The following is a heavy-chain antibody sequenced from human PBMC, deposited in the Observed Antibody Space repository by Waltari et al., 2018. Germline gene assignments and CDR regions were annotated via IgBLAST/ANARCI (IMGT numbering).Heavy chain of an antibody. CDR3: ARIVVPAYYYYYMDV. D-gene: IGHD2-2*01. CDR2: IYYSGST. CDR1: GFTFSSYW. V-gene: IGHV4-4*02. J-gene: IGHJ6*03. Sequence: VQLVESGGGLVQPGGSLRLSCAASGFTFSSYWMSWVRQAPGKGLEWIGNIYYSGSTYYNPSLKSRVTISVDTSKNQFSLKLSSVTAADTAVYYCARIVVPAYYYYYMDVWGKGTTVTISS.